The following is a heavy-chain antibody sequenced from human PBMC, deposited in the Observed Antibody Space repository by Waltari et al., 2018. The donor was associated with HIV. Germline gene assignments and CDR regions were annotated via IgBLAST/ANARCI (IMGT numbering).Heavy chain of an antibody. D-gene: IGHD3-10*01. CDR1: GYTSSNAG. J-gene: IGHJ6*02. V-gene: IGHV3-15*01. CDR2: IKTKADGGAA. CDR3: TTSMIRKVSYYYGMDV. Sequence: EVQLVESGGGLVKPGGSFSVSCAASGYTSSNAGMSWVRQAPGKGLEWVGHIKTKADGGAADYAAPVKGRFTISRDDSKNTLYLQMDSLKTEDTAVYYCTTSMIRKVSYYYGMDVWGQGTTVTVSS.